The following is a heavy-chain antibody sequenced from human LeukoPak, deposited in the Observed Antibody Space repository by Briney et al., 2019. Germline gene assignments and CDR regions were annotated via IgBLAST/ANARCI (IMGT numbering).Heavy chain of an antibody. CDR1: GGSISSGGYY. J-gene: IGHJ4*02. V-gene: IGHV4-31*03. CDR3: ARAYCSSTSCSPFDY. CDR2: IYYSGST. Sequence: SETLSLTCTVSGGSISSGGYYWSWIRQHPGKGLEWIGYIYYSGSTYYNPSLKSRVTISVDTSKNQFSLKLSSVTAADTAVYYCARAYCSSTSCSPFDYWGQGTLVTVSS. D-gene: IGHD2-2*01.